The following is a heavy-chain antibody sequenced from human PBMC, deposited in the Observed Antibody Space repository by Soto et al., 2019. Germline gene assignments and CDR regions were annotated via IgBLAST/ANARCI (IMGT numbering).Heavy chain of an antibody. V-gene: IGHV4-59*01. CDR2: IYYSGST. D-gene: IGHD6-19*01. Sequence: SETLSLTCTVSGGSISSYYWSWIRQPPGKGLEWIGYIYYSGSTNYNPSLKSRVTISVDTSKNQFSLKLSSVTAADTAVYYCARVLLAVAGEVDYYYYYMDVWGKGTTVTVSS. CDR3: ARVLLAVAGEVDYYYYYMDV. CDR1: GGSISSYY. J-gene: IGHJ6*03.